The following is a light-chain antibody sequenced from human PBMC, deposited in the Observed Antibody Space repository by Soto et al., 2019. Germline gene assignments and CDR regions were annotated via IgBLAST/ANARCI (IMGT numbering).Light chain of an antibody. J-gene: IGLJ2*01. CDR2: DSG. Sequence: QSVLTQPPSVSAAPGQKVSISCSGSSANIGSNYVSWYQHLPGSAPKLVIYDSGKRPSEIPDRFSASKSGTSATLDITGLQTGDEADYYCGAWDGSLSVVLFGGGTKLTVL. CDR1: SANIGSNY. CDR3: GAWDGSLSVVL. V-gene: IGLV1-51*01.